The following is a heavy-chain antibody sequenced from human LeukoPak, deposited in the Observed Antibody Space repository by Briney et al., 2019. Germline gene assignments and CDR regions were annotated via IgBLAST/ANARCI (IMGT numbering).Heavy chain of an antibody. CDR2: IYYSGST. CDR3: ARLRYPHSSSWFDY. J-gene: IGHJ4*02. Sequence: SETLSLTCTVSGGSISSSSYYWGWIRQPPGKGLEWIGSIYYSGSTYYNPSLKSRVTISVDTSKNQFSLKLSSVTAADTAVYYCARLRYPHSSSWFDYWGQGTLVTVSS. D-gene: IGHD6-13*01. CDR1: GGSISSSSYY. V-gene: IGHV4-39*07.